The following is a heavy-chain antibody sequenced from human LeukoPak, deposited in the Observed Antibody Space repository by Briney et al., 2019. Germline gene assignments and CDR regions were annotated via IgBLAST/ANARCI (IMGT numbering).Heavy chain of an antibody. J-gene: IGHJ4*02. D-gene: IGHD3-10*01. V-gene: IGHV4-39*02. CDR2: IYYSGST. Sequence: NPSETLSLTCTVSGGSISSSSYYWGWIRQPPGKGLEWIGSIYYSGSTYYNPSLKSRVTISVDTSKNQFSLKLSSVTAADTAVYYCARDKGVSGSGSYYSPDAGYWGQGTLVTVSS. CDR3: ARDKGVSGSGSYYSPDAGY. CDR1: GGSISSSSYY.